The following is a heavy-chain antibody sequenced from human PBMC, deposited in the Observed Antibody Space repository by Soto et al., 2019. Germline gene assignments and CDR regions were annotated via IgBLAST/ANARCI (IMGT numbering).Heavy chain of an antibody. J-gene: IGHJ6*02. CDR3: ALLGRSGSGRPYYYGMDV. Sequence: EVQLLESGGGLVQPGGSLRLSCAVSGLTFSYFAMSWVRQAPGKGLEWVSAISGSGGITYYADSVKGRFTISRDNSKNTLFLQMNSLRAEDTAVYYCALLGRSGSGRPYYYGMDVWGQGITVTGSS. V-gene: IGHV3-23*01. D-gene: IGHD3-10*01. CDR2: ISGSGGIT. CDR1: GLTFSYFA.